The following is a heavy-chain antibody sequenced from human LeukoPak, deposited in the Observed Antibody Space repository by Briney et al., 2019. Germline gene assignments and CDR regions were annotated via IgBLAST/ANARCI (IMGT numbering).Heavy chain of an antibody. CDR2: IRNKANSYTT. CDR1: GFSFSDHY. J-gene: IGHJ4*02. V-gene: IGHV3-72*01. D-gene: IGHD2-15*01. CDR3: AVGYCSGGDCYVSNY. Sequence: GGSLRLSCVVSGFSFSDHYMDWVRQAPGKGLEWVGRIRNKANSYTTEYAASVKGRFTISRDDSKNSVYLQMNSLETEDTAVYYCAVGYCSGGDCYVSNYWGQGTLVTVSS.